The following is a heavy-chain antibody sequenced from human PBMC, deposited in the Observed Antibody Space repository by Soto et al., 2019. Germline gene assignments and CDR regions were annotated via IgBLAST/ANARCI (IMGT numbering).Heavy chain of an antibody. CDR1: GFTFSSYA. J-gene: IGHJ6*02. CDR2: ISYDGSNK. CDR3: ARPAGYSSGWYYYYYGMDV. V-gene: IGHV3-30-3*01. D-gene: IGHD6-19*01. Sequence: GGSLRLSCAASGFTFSSYAMHWVRQAPGKGLEWVAVISYDGSNKYYADSVKGRFTISRDNSKNTLYLQMNSLRAEDTAVYYCARPAGYSSGWYYYYYGMDVWGQGTTVTVSS.